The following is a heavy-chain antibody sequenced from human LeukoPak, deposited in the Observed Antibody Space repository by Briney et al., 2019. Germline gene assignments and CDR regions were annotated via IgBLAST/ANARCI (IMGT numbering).Heavy chain of an antibody. Sequence: SETLSLTCTVSGGSISSGDYYWSWIRQPPGKGLEWIGYIYYSGSTYYNPSLKSRVTISVDTSKNQFSPKLGSVTAADTAVYYCARTVAAAGTRWFDPWGQGTLVTVSS. J-gene: IGHJ5*02. D-gene: IGHD6-13*01. CDR2: IYYSGST. CDR1: GGSISSGDYY. V-gene: IGHV4-30-4*01. CDR3: ARTVAAAGTRWFDP.